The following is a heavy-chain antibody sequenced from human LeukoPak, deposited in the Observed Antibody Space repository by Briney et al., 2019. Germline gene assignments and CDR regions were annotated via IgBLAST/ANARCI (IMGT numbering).Heavy chain of an antibody. Sequence: GASVKVSCKASGYTFTSYYMHWVRQAPGQGLEWMGIINPSGGSTSYAQKFQGRVTMTRDTSTSTVYMELSSLRSEDTAVYYCATVPIAVAVYNWFDPWGQGTLVTVSS. D-gene: IGHD6-19*01. CDR2: INPSGGST. CDR1: GYTFTSYY. J-gene: IGHJ5*02. V-gene: IGHV1-46*01. CDR3: ATVPIAVAVYNWFDP.